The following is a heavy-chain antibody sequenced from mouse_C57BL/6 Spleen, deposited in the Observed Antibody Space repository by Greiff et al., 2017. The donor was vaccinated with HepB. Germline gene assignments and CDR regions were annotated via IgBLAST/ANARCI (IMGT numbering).Heavy chain of an antibody. V-gene: IGHV1-18*01. J-gene: IGHJ1*03. CDR3: ARRDYGSSYDRYFDV. CDR2: INPNNGGT. D-gene: IGHD1-1*01. Sequence: EVQLQQSGPELVKPGASVKIPCKASGYTFTDYNMDWVKQSHGKSLEWIGDINPNNGGTIYNQKFKGKATLTVDKSSSTAYMELRSLTSEDTAVYYCARRDYGSSYDRYFDVWGTGTTVTVSS. CDR1: GYTFTDYN.